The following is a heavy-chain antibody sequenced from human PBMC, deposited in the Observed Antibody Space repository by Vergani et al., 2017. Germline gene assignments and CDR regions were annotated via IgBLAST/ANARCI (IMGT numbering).Heavy chain of an antibody. V-gene: IGHV3-49*04. CDR1: GFTLGDYA. CDR2: IWSKPYGGTT. J-gene: IGHJ4*02. Sequence: EVHLVESGGGLVQPGRSLRLSCSGSGFTLGDYAMTWVRQAPGKGLEWVAFIWSKPYGGTTEYAASVKGRFTISRDDSKSIAYLQMSSLKAEDTAVYYCAKFPLNITTPDRGDFWGQGSLVTVSS. CDR3: AKFPLNITTPDRGDF. D-gene: IGHD1-1*01.